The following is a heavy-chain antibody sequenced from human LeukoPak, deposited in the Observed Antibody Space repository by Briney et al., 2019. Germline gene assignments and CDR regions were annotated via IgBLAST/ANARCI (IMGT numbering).Heavy chain of an antibody. D-gene: IGHD5-18*01. Sequence: PSETLSLTCAVYGGSFRGYYWSWIRQPPGKGLEWIGEINHSGSTNYNPSLKSRVTISVDTSKNQFSLKLSSVTAADTAVYYCAREGGYSYGPYYYYYGMDVWGQGTTVTVSS. J-gene: IGHJ6*02. CDR2: INHSGST. V-gene: IGHV4-34*01. CDR1: GGSFRGYY. CDR3: AREGGYSYGPYYYYYGMDV.